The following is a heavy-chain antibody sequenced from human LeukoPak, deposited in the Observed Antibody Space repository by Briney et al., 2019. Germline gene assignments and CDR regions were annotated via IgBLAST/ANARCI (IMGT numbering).Heavy chain of an antibody. D-gene: IGHD3-16*02. Sequence: SETLSLTCTVSGGSISSYYWSWIRQPPGKGLEWIGYIYYSGSTNYNPSLKSRVTISVDTSKNQFSLKLSSVTAADTAVYYCARESVRLGELSSPGENYFDYWGQGTLVTVSS. CDR2: IYYSGST. V-gene: IGHV4-59*01. J-gene: IGHJ4*02. CDR3: ARESVRLGELSSPGENYFDY. CDR1: GGSISSYY.